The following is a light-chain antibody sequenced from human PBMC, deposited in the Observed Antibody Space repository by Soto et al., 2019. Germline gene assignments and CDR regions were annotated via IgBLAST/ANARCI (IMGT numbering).Light chain of an antibody. V-gene: IGLV3-21*01. Sequence: SYELTQPPSVSVAPGKTARITCGGDNIGSKSVHWYQQKPGQAPVLVISYDSDRPSGIPERFSGSNSGNTTTLTISRVEAGDEADYYCQVWESSSGVFGGGTKLTVL. CDR1: NIGSKS. CDR3: QVWESSSGV. CDR2: YDS. J-gene: IGLJ3*02.